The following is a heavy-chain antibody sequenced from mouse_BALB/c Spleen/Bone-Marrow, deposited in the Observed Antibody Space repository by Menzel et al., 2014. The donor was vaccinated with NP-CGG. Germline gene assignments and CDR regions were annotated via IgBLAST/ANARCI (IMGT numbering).Heavy chain of an antibody. CDR1: GFDFSRFW. CDR3: ARRYGSSYRYWYFDV. D-gene: IGHD1-1*01. CDR2: INPDSSTI. Sequence: EVKLVESGGGLVQPGGSLKVSCAASGFDFSRFWMSWVRQAPGKGLKWIGEINPDSSTINYTPSLKDKFIISRDSAKNTLYLQMSKVRSEDTALYYCARRYGSSYRYWYFDVWGAGTTVTVSS. V-gene: IGHV4-1*02. J-gene: IGHJ1*01.